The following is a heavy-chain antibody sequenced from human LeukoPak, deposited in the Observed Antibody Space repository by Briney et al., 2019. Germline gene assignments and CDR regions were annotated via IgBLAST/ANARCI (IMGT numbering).Heavy chain of an antibody. V-gene: IGHV1-69*05. CDR1: GGTFSSYA. J-gene: IGHJ5*02. CDR3: ARGHTAMASNWFDP. D-gene: IGHD5-18*01. CDR2: IIPIFGTA. Sequence: SVKVSCKASGGTFSSYAISWVRQAPGQGLEWMGGIIPIFGTANYAQKFQGRVTITTDESTSTAYMELSSLRSEDTAVYYCARGHTAMASNWFDPWGQGTLVTVSS.